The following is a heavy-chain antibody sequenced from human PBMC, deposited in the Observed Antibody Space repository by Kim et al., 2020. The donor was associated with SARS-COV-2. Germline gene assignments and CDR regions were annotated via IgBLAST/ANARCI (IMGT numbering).Heavy chain of an antibody. CDR2: IRSKAYDGTT. CDR3: TRGSWFGAHYFDY. V-gene: IGHV3-49*03. CDR1: GFTFGDYA. D-gene: IGHD3-10*01. J-gene: IGHJ4*02. Sequence: GGSLRLSCTTSGFTFGDYAMSWFRQAPGKGLEWVGFIRSKAYDGTTDYAASVKGRFTISRADSKSIAYLQMNSLKTEDTAVYYCTRGSWFGAHYFDYWGQGTLVTVSS.